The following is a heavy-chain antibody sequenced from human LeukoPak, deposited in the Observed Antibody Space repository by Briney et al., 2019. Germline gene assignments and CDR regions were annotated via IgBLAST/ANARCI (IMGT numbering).Heavy chain of an antibody. CDR3: ARDATGDGDLES. Sequence: GGSLRLSCAASGFTVSSNYMSWVRQAPGKGLEWVSVISYDGSNKYYADSVKGRFTISRDNSRDTLYLQMNSLRSEDTALYYCARDATGDGDLESWGQGTLVTVSP. CDR2: ISYDGSNK. V-gene: IGHV3-30*03. D-gene: IGHD4-17*01. J-gene: IGHJ5*02. CDR1: GFTVSSNY.